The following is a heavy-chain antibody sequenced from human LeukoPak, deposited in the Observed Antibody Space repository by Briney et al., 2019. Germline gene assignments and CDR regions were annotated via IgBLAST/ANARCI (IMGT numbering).Heavy chain of an antibody. Sequence: SQTLSLTCAISGDSVSSNSAAWNWIRQSPSRGLEWLGRTYYRSKWYNDYAVSVKSRITINPDTSKNQFSLQLNSVTPEDTAVYYCARGHPSSGWSTYYYYVDVWGKGTTVTVSS. CDR2: TYYRSKWYN. J-gene: IGHJ6*03. V-gene: IGHV6-1*01. D-gene: IGHD6-19*01. CDR3: ARGHPSSGWSTYYYYVDV. CDR1: GDSVSSNSAA.